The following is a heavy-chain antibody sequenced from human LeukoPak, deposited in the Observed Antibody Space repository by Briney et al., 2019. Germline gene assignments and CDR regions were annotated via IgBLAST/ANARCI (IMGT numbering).Heavy chain of an antibody. J-gene: IGHJ4*02. CDR2: ISSRGAYI. V-gene: IGHV3-21*01. Sequence: GGSLRLSCAVSGFTFSSDSMNWVRQAPGKGLEWVSSISSRGAYIHYADSVKGRFTVSRDNAKNSVYLQMDSLRVDDTAVYYCARDPGTPNGSYEQPPVQNDYWGQGTLVIVSS. D-gene: IGHD1/OR15-1a*01. CDR3: ARDPGTPNGSYEQPPVQNDY. CDR1: GFTFSSDS.